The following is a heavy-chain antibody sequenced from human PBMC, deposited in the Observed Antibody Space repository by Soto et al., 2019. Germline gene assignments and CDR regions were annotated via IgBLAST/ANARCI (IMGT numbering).Heavy chain of an antibody. CDR1: GGSISSGDYY. CDR3: ARVMSEIVVVPAALIDY. Sequence: ASETLSLTCTVSGGSISSGDYYWSWIRQPPGKGLEWIGYIYYSGSTYYNPSLKSRVTISVDTSKNQFSLKLSSVTAADTAVYYCARVMSEIVVVPAALIDYWGQGTLVTVSS. V-gene: IGHV4-30-4*01. CDR2: IYYSGST. J-gene: IGHJ4*02. D-gene: IGHD2-2*01.